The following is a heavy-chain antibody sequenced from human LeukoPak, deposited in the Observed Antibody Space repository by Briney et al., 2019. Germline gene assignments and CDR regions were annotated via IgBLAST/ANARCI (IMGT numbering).Heavy chain of an antibody. CDR2: IKGDGTEK. D-gene: IGHD1-14*01. CDR1: GFTLNKYW. V-gene: IGHV3-7*01. CDR3: ATYNSRTSFDY. Sequence: GGSLRLSCAASGFTLNKYWMMWVRQAPGKGLEWVASIKGDGTEKHYVNSVKGRFTISRDNSKNSVFLQMNSLRADDTAVYYCATYNSRTSFDYWGQGTLVTVSS. J-gene: IGHJ4*02.